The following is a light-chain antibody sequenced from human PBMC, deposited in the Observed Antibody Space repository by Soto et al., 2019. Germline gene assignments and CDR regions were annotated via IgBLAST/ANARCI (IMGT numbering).Light chain of an antibody. J-gene: IGKJ3*01. Sequence: DIPIAQSPPSLSASVGDKGALGWRASQGVRSYLAWYQQKPGNPPKVLIYGASTLQSGVPSRFSGSGSGTDFTLSISSLQPEDVATYYCQKYNSAPFTFGPGTKVDIK. CDR2: GAS. V-gene: IGKV1-27*01. CDR1: QGVRSY. CDR3: QKYNSAPFT.